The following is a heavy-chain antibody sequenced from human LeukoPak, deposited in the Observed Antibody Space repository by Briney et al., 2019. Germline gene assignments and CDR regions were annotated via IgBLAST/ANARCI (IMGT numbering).Heavy chain of an antibody. CDR3: ARDVLYCSGGSCYSGHLDY. J-gene: IGHJ4*02. D-gene: IGHD2-15*01. CDR1: GFTFSSYW. V-gene: IGHV3-7*01. CDR2: IKQDGSEK. Sequence: GGSLRLSCAASGFTFSSYWMSWVRQAPGKGLEWVANIKQDGSEKYYVDSVKGRFTISRDNAKNSLYLQMNSLRAEDTAVYYCARDVLYCSGGSCYSGHLDYWGQGTLVTVSS.